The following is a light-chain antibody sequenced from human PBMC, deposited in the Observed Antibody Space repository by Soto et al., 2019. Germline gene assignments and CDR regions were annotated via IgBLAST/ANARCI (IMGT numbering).Light chain of an antibody. Sequence: EMVMTQSPATLSVCPGERVTLSCRASRSISRNLAWYQQTPGQAPRLLIYGAYTSATGIPARFSGSGSGTEFTLIINTLQSEDFAIYYCQPHNNWPVVTFGGGTRVEIK. CDR2: GAY. CDR3: QPHNNWPVVT. CDR1: RSISRN. J-gene: IGKJ4*01. V-gene: IGKV3-15*01.